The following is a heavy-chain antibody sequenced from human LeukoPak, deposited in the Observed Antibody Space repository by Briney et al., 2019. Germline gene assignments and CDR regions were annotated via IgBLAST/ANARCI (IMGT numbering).Heavy chain of an antibody. CDR1: GGSISSGGYY. J-gene: IGHJ4*02. CDR3: ARRGVTQKYFDY. CDR2: IYYSGST. Sequence: SETLSLTCTVSGGSISSGGYYWSWIRQHPGKGLEWIGYIYYSGSTYYNPSLKSRVTISVDTSKNQFSLKLSTVTAADTAVYYCARRGVTQKYFDYWGQGTLVTVSS. D-gene: IGHD3-10*01. V-gene: IGHV4-31*03.